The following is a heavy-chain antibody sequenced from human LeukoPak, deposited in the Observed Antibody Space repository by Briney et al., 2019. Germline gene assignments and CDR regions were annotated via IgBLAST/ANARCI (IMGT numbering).Heavy chain of an antibody. CDR2: IYYSGST. Sequence: SETLSLTCTVSGGSISSYYWSWIRQPPGKGLEWIGYIYYSGSTNYNPPLKSRVTISVDTSKNQFSLKLSSVTAADTAVYYCATERLFGGDFDYWGQGTLVTVSS. CDR3: ATERLFGGDFDY. CDR1: GGSISSYY. J-gene: IGHJ4*02. V-gene: IGHV4-59*08. D-gene: IGHD3-10*02.